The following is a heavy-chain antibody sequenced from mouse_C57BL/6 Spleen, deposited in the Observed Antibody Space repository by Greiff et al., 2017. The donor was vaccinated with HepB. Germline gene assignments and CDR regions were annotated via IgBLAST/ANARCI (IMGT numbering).Heavy chain of an antibody. CDR1: GYTFTSYW. CDR3: ARRENVPYFDV. Sequence: QVQLKQPGAELVMPGASVKLSCKASGYTFTSYWMHWVKQRPGQGLEWIGEIDPSDSYTNYNQKFKGKSTLTVDKSSSTAYMQLSSLTSEDSAVYYCARRENVPYFDVWGTGTTVTVSS. J-gene: IGHJ1*03. CDR2: IDPSDSYT. V-gene: IGHV1-69*01.